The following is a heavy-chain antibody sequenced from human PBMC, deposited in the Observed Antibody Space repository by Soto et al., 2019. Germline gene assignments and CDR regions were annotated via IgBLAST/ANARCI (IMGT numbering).Heavy chain of an antibody. J-gene: IGHJ4*02. CDR1: GFTFVNAW. CDR2: IKSKTDGGTT. Sequence: GSLRLSCAASGFTFVNAWMNWVRQAPGKGLEWVGRIKSKTDGGTTDNAAPVKGRFTISRDDSKNTLYLQMNSLKTEDTAVYYCARVRGEVRDFDYWGQGTQVTVSS. V-gene: IGHV3-15*07. CDR3: ARVRGEVRDFDY. D-gene: IGHD3-16*01.